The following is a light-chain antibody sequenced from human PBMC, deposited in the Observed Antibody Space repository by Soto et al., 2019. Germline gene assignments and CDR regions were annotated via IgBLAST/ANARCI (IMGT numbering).Light chain of an antibody. CDR1: QSISDW. Sequence: DIQMTQSPSSLSASVGDRVTITCRASQSISDWLAWFQQKPGKAPKLLIQKASNLESGVRSRFSGGGSGTEFTLTISSLQPDDFATYYCQQYASSSVTFGQGTNLEI. J-gene: IGKJ2*01. V-gene: IGKV1-5*03. CDR2: KAS. CDR3: QQYASSSVT.